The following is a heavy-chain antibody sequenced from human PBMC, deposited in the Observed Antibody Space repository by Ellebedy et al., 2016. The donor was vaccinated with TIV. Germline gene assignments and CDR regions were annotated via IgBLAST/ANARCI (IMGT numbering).Heavy chain of an antibody. CDR1: GSTFSGYY. Sequence: ESLKISCAASGSTFSGYYWSWIRQPPGKGLEWIGEINHSGSTNYNPSLKSRVTISVDTSKNQFSLKLSSVTAADTAVYYCASEPYCSGGSCYSGGNYYYGMDVWGQGTTVTVSS. CDR3: ASEPYCSGGSCYSGGNYYYGMDV. CDR2: INHSGST. V-gene: IGHV4-34*01. J-gene: IGHJ6*02. D-gene: IGHD2-15*01.